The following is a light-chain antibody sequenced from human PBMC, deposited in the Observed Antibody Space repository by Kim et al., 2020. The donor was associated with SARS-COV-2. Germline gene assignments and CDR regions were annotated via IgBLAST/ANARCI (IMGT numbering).Light chain of an antibody. Sequence: GQRVTISCSGSSSNIGINYVYWYQQLPGTAPKLLIYRNSQRPSVVPDRFSGSKSGTSASLAISGLRSEDEADYYCAAWDDSLSESLFGGGTQLTVL. CDR2: RNS. CDR3: AAWDDSLSESL. V-gene: IGLV1-47*01. CDR1: SSNIGINY. J-gene: IGLJ3*02.